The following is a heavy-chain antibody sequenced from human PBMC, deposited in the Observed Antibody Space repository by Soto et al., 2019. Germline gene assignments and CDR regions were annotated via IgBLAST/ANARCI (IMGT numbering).Heavy chain of an antibody. Sequence: ASVKVSCKASGGTFSSDFISWVRQAPGQGLEWVGKIIPTFGRTNYAQKFQGRLTISADDSTSTAYMELSSLVSEDTAVYYCARDPLSSFAMDVWGQGTTVTVSS. D-gene: IGHD3-10*02. CDR1: GGTFSSDF. V-gene: IGHV1-69*13. J-gene: IGHJ6*02. CDR2: IIPTFGRT. CDR3: ARDPLSSFAMDV.